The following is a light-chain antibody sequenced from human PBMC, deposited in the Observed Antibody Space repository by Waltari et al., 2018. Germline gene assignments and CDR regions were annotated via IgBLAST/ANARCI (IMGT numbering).Light chain of an antibody. Sequence: EIVFTQSPGTLSLSPGGRATLSCRASQSVSSSYLGWYQQKPGQAPRLLINGASHRAIGTPARFSGSGSATDFTLTITRLEPEDFAVYYCQHFDSSRWTFGQGTKVEIK. J-gene: IGKJ1*01. CDR2: GAS. CDR3: QHFDSSRWT. CDR1: QSVSSSY. V-gene: IGKV3-20*01.